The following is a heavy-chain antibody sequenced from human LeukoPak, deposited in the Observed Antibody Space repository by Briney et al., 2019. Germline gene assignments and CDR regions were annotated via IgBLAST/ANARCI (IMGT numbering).Heavy chain of an antibody. V-gene: IGHV4-4*07. CDR1: GGSISSYY. CDR3: ARGIATMVRGVYYYYYYRDV. J-gene: IGHJ6*03. D-gene: IGHD3-10*01. Sequence: SETLSLTCTVSGGSISSYYWSWIRQPAGKGLEWIGRIYTSGSTNYNPSLKSRVTISVDKSKNQFSLKLSSVTAADTAVYYCARGIATMVRGVYYYYYYRDVWGKGTTVTVSS. CDR2: IYTSGST.